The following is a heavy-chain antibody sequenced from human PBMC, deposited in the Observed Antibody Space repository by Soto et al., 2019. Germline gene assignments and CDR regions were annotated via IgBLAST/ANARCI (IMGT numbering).Heavy chain of an antibody. V-gene: IGHV2-5*02. D-gene: IGHD3-10*01. CDR2: LCRDDDY. CDR1: GVSISSDGVR. J-gene: IGHJ5*01. CDR3: ERRSNYSRRWSSGWFDS. Sequence: QLALEESGPTLVKPTPTLTPTSPISGVSISSDGVRVRWIRHPQGKALEWLAFLCRDDDYRYSPSLQSRLIITYDSSNNQVRLIVTNVDPVDSATDFGERRSNYSRRWSSGWFDSWGQEMLDIVS.